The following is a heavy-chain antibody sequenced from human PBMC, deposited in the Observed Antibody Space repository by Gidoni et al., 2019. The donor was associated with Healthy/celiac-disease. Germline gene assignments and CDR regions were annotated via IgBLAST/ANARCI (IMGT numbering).Heavy chain of an antibody. Sequence: EVRLVDPGGGWVRPGGPLRPPCAPSDSTLRTYRRSWVRQPPGKGLEWVANIKQEGSEKYYVYSVKGRFTISRDNAKNSLYLQMNSLRAEDTAVYYCAREGVEYYEFWSGYAVDYWGQGTLVTVSS. CDR1: DSTLRTYR. V-gene: IGHV3-7*01. D-gene: IGHD3-3*01. CDR3: AREGVEYYEFWSGYAVDY. J-gene: IGHJ4*02. CDR2: IKQEGSEK.